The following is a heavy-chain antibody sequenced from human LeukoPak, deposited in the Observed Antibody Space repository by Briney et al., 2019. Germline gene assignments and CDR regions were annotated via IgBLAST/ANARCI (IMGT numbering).Heavy chain of an antibody. CDR2: IYTSGST. V-gene: IGHV4-4*07. Sequence: SETLSLTCTVSGGSISSYYWSWIRQPAGKGLEWIGRIYTSGSTNYNPSLKSRVTMSVDTSKNQFSLKLSSVTAADTAVYYCARDEGTAMVNHFDYWGQGTLVTVSS. D-gene: IGHD5-18*01. CDR3: ARDEGTAMVNHFDY. CDR1: GGSISSYY. J-gene: IGHJ4*02.